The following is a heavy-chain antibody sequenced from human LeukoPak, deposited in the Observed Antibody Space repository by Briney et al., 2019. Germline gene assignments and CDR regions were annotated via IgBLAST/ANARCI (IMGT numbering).Heavy chain of an antibody. V-gene: IGHV1-8*01. CDR1: GYTFTSYD. CDR3: ARGNTYYTIFGVVIEKTNWFDP. D-gene: IGHD3-3*01. Sequence: GAPVKVSCKASGYTFTSYDINWVRQATGQGLEWMGWMNPNSGNTGYAQKFQGRVTMTRNTSISAAYMELSSLRSEDTAVYYCARGNTYYTIFGVVIEKTNWFDPWGQGTLVTVSS. J-gene: IGHJ5*02. CDR2: MNPNSGNT.